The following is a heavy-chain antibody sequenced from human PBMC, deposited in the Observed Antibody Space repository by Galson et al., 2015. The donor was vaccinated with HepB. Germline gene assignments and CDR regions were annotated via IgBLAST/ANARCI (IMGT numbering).Heavy chain of an antibody. Sequence: SLRLSCAASGFALSTAAMSWVRQAPGKGLEWVSTISSGGGAAYYGDSLRGRFTIARDNSKNMMFLQMNSLRAEDTAMYYCTKVIGGWFDPWGQGTLVTVSS. CDR2: ISSGGGAA. D-gene: IGHD2/OR15-2a*01. CDR1: GFALSTAA. CDR3: TKVIGGWFDP. J-gene: IGHJ5*02. V-gene: IGHV3-23*01.